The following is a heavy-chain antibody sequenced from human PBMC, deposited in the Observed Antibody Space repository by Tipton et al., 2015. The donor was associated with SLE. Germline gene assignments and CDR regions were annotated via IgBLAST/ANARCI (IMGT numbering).Heavy chain of an antibody. CDR2: ISSSSSYI. CDR1: GFTFSSYE. J-gene: IGHJ6*02. CDR3: ARDRSTYYDFWSGYYVSYYYGMDV. Sequence: SLRLSCAASGFTFSSYEMNWVRQAPGKGLEWVSSISSSSSYIYYADSVKGRFTISRDNAKNSLYLQMNSLRAEDTAVYYCARDRSTYYDFWSGYYVSYYYGMDVWGQGTTVTVSS. D-gene: IGHD3-3*01. V-gene: IGHV3-21*03.